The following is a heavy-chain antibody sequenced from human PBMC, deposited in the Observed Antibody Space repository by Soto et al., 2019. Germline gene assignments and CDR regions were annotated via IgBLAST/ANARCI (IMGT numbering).Heavy chain of an antibody. CDR2: IRNSGDRT. V-gene: IGHV2-70*11. Sequence: LRLSCSASGFTLSDFAMYWVRRSPGKGLEYVAGIRNSGDRTYYSTSLKTRLTISKDTSKNQVVLTMTNMDPVDTATYYCARTIRITGTTSIDYWGQGTLVTVSS. D-gene: IGHD1-7*01. J-gene: IGHJ4*02. CDR3: ARTIRITGTTSIDY. CDR1: GFTLSDFAM.